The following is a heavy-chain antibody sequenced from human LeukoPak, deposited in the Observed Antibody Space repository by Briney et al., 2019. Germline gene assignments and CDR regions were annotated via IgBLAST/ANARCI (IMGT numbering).Heavy chain of an antibody. J-gene: IGHJ6*02. Sequence: SETLSLTCTVSGGSISSYYWSWIRQPPGKGLEWIGYIYYSGSTNYNPSLKSRVTISVDTSKNQFSLKLSSVTAADTAVYYCARDLGYYYGMDVWGQGTTVTVSS. CDR2: IYYSGST. V-gene: IGHV4-59*01. CDR1: GGSISSYY. D-gene: IGHD3-16*01. CDR3: ARDLGYYYGMDV.